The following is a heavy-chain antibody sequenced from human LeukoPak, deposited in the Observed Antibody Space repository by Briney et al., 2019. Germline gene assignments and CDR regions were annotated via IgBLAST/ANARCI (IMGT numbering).Heavy chain of an antibody. CDR1: GYTFTGHY. D-gene: IGHD3-22*01. CDR2: INPNIGAT. V-gene: IGHV1-2*02. CDR3: SRDGDYYDTSTDAFDI. J-gene: IGHJ3*02. Sequence: GASVKVSCKSSGYTFTGHYLHWVRQAPRQGLEWMGWINPNIGATNYAQKFQGRVTMTRDTSITTAYMELSRLRSDDTAMYYCSRDGDYYDTSTDAFDIWGQGTMVTVSS.